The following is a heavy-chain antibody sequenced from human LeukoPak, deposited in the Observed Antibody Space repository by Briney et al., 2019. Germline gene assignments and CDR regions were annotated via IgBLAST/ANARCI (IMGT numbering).Heavy chain of an antibody. D-gene: IGHD3-3*01. CDR1: GFTFSSYA. V-gene: IGHV3-23*01. CDR3: AKVGSGSGQY. J-gene: IGHJ4*02. Sequence: GGSLRLSCAASGFTFSSYAMSWVRQAPGKRLECVSAISGSGGSTYYAVSVKGRFTISRDNSKNTLYLQMNSLRAEDTAVYYCAKVGSGSGQYWGQGTLVTVSS. CDR2: ISGSGGST.